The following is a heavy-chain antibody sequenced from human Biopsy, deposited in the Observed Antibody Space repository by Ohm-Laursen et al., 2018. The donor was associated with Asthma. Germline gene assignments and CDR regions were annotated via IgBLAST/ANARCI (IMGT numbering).Heavy chain of an antibody. CDR2: VNSTGST. Sequence: GTLSLTCTVSPGSINDYYWNWIRQFPGKGLEWIGYVNSTGSTRFNPSLKSRLTISVDTSVDQVSLKLTSVTAADTAVYYCVRATSTRSQSGPHYFDHWGQGTLVTVSS. J-gene: IGHJ4*02. V-gene: IGHV4-59*01. CDR1: PGSINDYY. D-gene: IGHD2-2*01. CDR3: VRATSTRSQSGPHYFDH.